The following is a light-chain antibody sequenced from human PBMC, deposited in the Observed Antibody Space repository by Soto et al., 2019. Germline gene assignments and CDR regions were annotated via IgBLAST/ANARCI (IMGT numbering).Light chain of an antibody. CDR2: AAS. J-gene: IGKJ5*01. CDR1: QSVTNTY. V-gene: IGKV3-20*01. CDR3: QQYGSSPIT. Sequence: ETVLTQSPGTLSLSPGEIATLSCRASQSVTNTYLAWYQQKPGQAPRLLIYAASSRATGIPDRFSGSGSGTDFTLTISRLEPEDFAGYYCQQYGSSPITFGQGTRLEI.